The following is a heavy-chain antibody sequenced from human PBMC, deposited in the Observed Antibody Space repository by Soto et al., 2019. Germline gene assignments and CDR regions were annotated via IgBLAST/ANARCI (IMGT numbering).Heavy chain of an antibody. Sequence: QLQLQESGSGLVEASQTLSLTCGVSGGSISSDGYSWGWIRQPPGKGLEWIAFIYHSGGTYYNPSLKSRVTLSVDRSRNQFSLKLSSVTAADTAVYYCAAYRTSSECFDPWGQGTLVTVSS. CDR2: IYHSGGT. CDR3: AAYRTSSECFDP. CDR1: GGSISSDGYS. V-gene: IGHV4-30-2*01. D-gene: IGHD3-3*01. J-gene: IGHJ5*02.